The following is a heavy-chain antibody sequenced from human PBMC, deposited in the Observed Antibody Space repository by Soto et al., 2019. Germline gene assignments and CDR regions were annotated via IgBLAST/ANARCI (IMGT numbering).Heavy chain of an antibody. V-gene: IGHV3-23*01. J-gene: IGHJ5*01. CDR3: ARERVGGHHWFDP. Sequence: GGSLRLSCAVSGLSSSAHDMTWVRQAPGKGLEWVSTIDNGGTTFYADSVKGRFTISRDNSKNTLYLQMNGLKVEDTALYYCARERVGGHHWFDPWGQGALVTVSS. CDR2: IDNGGTT. CDR1: GLSSSAHD. D-gene: IGHD6-19*01.